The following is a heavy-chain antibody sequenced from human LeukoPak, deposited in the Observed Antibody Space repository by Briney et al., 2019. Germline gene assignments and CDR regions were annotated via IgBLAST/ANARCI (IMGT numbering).Heavy chain of an antibody. Sequence: GGSLRLSCAASGFTFSTYAMSWVRQAPGKGLEWVSTISGSGANTYYADSVRGRFTISRDNSKNTLYLQMNSLRAEDTAVYYCAKESLRWLEYYMDVWGKGATVTVSS. CDR1: GFTFSTYA. CDR2: ISGSGANT. D-gene: IGHD3-3*01. V-gene: IGHV3-23*01. J-gene: IGHJ6*03. CDR3: AKESLRWLEYYMDV.